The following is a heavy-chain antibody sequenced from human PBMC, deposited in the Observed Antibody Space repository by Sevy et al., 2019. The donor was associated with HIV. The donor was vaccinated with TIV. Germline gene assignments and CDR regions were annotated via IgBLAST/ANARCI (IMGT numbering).Heavy chain of an antibody. V-gene: IGHV3-30*02. CDR3: AKDPSTLGQLLYYHYYYMDV. CDR2: IRYDGSNK. D-gene: IGHD2-2*02. CDR1: GFTFSSYG. J-gene: IGHJ6*03. Sequence: GGSLGLSCAASGFTFSSYGMHWVRQAPGKGLEWVAFIRYDGSNKYYADSVKGRFTISRDNSKNTLYLQMNSLRAEDTAVYYCAKDPSTLGQLLYYHYYYMDVWGKGTTVTVSS.